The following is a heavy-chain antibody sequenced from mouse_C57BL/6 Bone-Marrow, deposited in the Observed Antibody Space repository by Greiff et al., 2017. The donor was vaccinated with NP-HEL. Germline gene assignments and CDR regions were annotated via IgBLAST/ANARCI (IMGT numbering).Heavy chain of an antibody. V-gene: IGHV5-4*03. D-gene: IGHD3-3*01. CDR2: ISDGGSYT. J-gene: IGHJ2*01. CDR1: GSTFSSYA. CDR3: AKRGQGY. Sequence: EVMLVESGGGLVKPGGSLKPPCAASGSTFSSYAMSRVRQTPEKRLEWVATISDGGSYTYYPDNVKGRFTISRDNAKNNLDRQMSQLKSEDTAMYYCAKRGQGYWGQGTTLAVAS.